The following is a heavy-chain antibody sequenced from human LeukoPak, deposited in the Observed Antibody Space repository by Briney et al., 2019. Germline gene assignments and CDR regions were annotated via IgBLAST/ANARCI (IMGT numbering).Heavy chain of an antibody. D-gene: IGHD6-13*01. Sequence: GASVKVSCKASGYTFTSYDINWVRQATGQGLEWMGWMNPNSGHTVYAQKFQGRVTMTRNTSITTAYMELRSLRSEDTAVYYCARANRLRAAYYYYGMDVWGQGTTVTIFS. CDR1: GYTFTSYD. J-gene: IGHJ6*02. CDR3: ARANRLRAAYYYYGMDV. V-gene: IGHV1-8*01. CDR2: MNPNSGHT.